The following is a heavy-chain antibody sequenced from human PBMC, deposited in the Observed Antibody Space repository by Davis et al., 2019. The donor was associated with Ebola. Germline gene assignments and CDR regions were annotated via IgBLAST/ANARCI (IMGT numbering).Heavy chain of an antibody. Sequence: PGGSLRLSCAASGFTFSSYGMHWVRQAPGKGLEWVAVISYDGSNKYYADSVKGRFTISRDNSKNTLYLQMNSLRAEDTAVYYCAKGDIVVVTAKTLFDYWGQGTLVTVSS. CDR2: ISYDGSNK. CDR3: AKGDIVVVTAKTLFDY. CDR1: GFTFSSYG. J-gene: IGHJ4*02. V-gene: IGHV3-30*18. D-gene: IGHD2-21*02.